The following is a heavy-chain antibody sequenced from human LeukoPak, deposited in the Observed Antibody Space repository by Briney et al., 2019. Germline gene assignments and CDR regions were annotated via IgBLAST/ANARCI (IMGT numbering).Heavy chain of an antibody. CDR2: IGPSGDKT. Sequence: GGSLRLSCAASGYTFNIHGMNWVRQAPGNGPEWVSGIGPSGDKTYYADSVKGRFTISRDNSENTVYLQMNSLRGEDTALYYCAKDIDWLAFEDWGQGTLVTVSS. CDR1: GYTFNIHG. V-gene: IGHV3-23*01. J-gene: IGHJ4*02. CDR3: AKDIDWLAFED. D-gene: IGHD6-19*01.